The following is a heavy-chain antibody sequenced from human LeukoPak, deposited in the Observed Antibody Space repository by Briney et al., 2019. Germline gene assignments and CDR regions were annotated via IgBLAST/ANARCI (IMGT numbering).Heavy chain of an antibody. CDR1: GASMFSHY. CDR2: IYLVDDTT. V-gene: IGHV4-59*11. CDR3: ARSGGSSAYYSF. J-gene: IGHJ4*02. D-gene: IGHD3-22*01. Sequence: SETLSLTCTVSGASMFSHYWSWIRQTPGKGLEWIGIIYLVDDTTKYNPSLGGRVNISVDTSRNQFSLHLSHVTAADTAVYYCARSGGSSAYYSFWGQGTLVTVSS.